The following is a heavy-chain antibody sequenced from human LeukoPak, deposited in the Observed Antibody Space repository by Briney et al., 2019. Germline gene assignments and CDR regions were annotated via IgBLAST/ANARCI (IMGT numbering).Heavy chain of an antibody. V-gene: IGHV3-15*01. J-gene: IGHJ6*02. Sequence: GGSLRLSCAASGFTLSNAWMSWVRQAPGKGLEWVGRIKSKTDGGTTDYAAPVKGRFTISRDDSKNTLYLQMNSLKTEDTAVYYCTTASKTPNNYYYYGMDVWGQGTTVTVSS. D-gene: IGHD1/OR15-1a*01. CDR1: GFTLSNAW. CDR3: TTASKTPNNYYYYGMDV. CDR2: IKSKTDGGTT.